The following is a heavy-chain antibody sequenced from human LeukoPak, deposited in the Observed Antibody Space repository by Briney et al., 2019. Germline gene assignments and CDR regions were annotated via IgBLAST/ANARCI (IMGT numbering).Heavy chain of an antibody. CDR3: AKDGDDCIDY. J-gene: IGHJ4*02. Sequence: PGGSLRLSCAASGFTFNRRGMHWVRQAPGKGLEWVAFIRYDGGETFYADFVKGRFTISRDNSKNTLSLQLNTLRPEDTALYYCAKDGDDCIDYWARERWSPSPQ. CDR2: IRYDGGET. V-gene: IGHV3-30*02. D-gene: IGHD2-21*01. CDR1: GFTFNRRG.